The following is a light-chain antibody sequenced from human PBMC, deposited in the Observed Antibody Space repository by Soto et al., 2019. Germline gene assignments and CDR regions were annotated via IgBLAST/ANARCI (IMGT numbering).Light chain of an antibody. Sequence: IQLTQSPSSLSASVGDRVTITCRASQGISTYLAWYQQKPGKAPKLLIYAASTLQSGVPSRFTGSGSGTDFTLTISSLQPEDVASYYCQQLYTYPLTFGGGTKVDIK. CDR2: AAS. J-gene: IGKJ4*01. CDR1: QGISTY. CDR3: QQLYTYPLT. V-gene: IGKV1-9*01.